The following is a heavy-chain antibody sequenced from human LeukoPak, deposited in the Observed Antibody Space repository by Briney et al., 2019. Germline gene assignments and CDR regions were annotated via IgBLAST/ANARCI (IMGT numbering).Heavy chain of an antibody. D-gene: IGHD3-10*01. Sequence: PSETLSLTCTVSGFSISSSDYYWGWIRQPPGKGLEWIGSIFYIGRTDYNPSLRGRVTISVDTSKNQFSLKLSSVTAADTAVYYCATAGRGSGTFYTFFDYWGQGTLVTVSS. J-gene: IGHJ4*02. CDR3: ATAGRGSGTFYTFFDY. CDR1: GFSISSSDYY. CDR2: IFYIGRT. V-gene: IGHV4-39*07.